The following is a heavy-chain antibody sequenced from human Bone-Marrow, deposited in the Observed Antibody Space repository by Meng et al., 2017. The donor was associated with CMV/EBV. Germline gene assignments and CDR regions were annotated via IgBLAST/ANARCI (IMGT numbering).Heavy chain of an antibody. CDR2: IYYSGST. V-gene: IGHV4-59*01. D-gene: IGHD2-2*01. CDR1: GGSISSYY. J-gene: IGHJ4*02. Sequence: SEPLSLTCTVSGGSISSYYWSWIRQPPGKGLEWIGYIYYSGSTNYNPSPKSRVTISVDTSKNQFSLKLSSVTAADTAVYYCARSVPAAIWWLYFDYWGQGTLVTVSS. CDR3: ARSVPAAIWWLYFDY.